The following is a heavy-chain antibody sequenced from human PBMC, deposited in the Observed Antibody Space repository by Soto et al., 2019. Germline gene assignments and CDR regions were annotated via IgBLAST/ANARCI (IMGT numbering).Heavy chain of an antibody. V-gene: IGHV1-69*02. D-gene: IGHD3-10*01. CDR1: GGTFNSYT. Sequence: QVQLVQSGAEVKKPGSSVKVSCTASGGTFNSYTLNWVRQAPGQRLEWVGRVNPIVGMSDSASKFQGRVTMTANRSTSKAYMDLTGLKYEDTAVYYCATSYGSGSTHFDSWGQGTLVTVSS. CDR3: ATSYGSGSTHFDS. J-gene: IGHJ4*02. CDR2: VNPIVGMS.